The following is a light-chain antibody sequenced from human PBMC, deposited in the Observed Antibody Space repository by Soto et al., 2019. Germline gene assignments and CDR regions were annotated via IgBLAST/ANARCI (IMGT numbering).Light chain of an antibody. CDR1: SSNIGACDD. V-gene: IGLV1-40*01. CDR3: QSYDSSRSAYV. J-gene: IGLJ1*01. Sequence: QSVLTQPPSVSGAPGQRVTISCTGSSSNIGACDDVHWYQQRPGTAPKLLIYGNSNRPSGVPDRFSGSKSGTSASLAITGLQAEDEADYYCQSYDSSRSAYVFGTGTKLTVL. CDR2: GNS.